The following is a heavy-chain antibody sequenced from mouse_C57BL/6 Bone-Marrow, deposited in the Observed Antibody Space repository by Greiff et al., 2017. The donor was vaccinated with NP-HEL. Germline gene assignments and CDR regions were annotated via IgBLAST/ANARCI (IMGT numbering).Heavy chain of an antibody. J-gene: IGHJ1*03. V-gene: IGHV5-6*01. CDR3: ARHPIYDGYPYWYFDV. D-gene: IGHD2-3*01. CDR1: GFTFSSYG. Sequence: EVKLVESGGDLVKPGGSLKLSCAASGFTFSSYGRSWVRQTPDKRLEWVATISSGGSYTYYPDSVKGRFTISRDNAKNTLYLQMSSLKSEDTAMYYCARHPIYDGYPYWYFDVWGTGTTVTVSS. CDR2: ISSGGSYT.